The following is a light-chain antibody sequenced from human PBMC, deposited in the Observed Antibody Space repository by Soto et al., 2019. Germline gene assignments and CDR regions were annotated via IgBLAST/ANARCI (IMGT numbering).Light chain of an antibody. V-gene: IGKV3-15*01. J-gene: IGKJ2*01. Sequence: ELVMPQSPAPLSVSPGERATLSCRASQSISTELAWYQQKPGQPPRLLIYSASTRATGVPARFTGSGSGSEFTLTISGLQSEDFAVYYCQQGHNWPLTFGQGTRLEI. CDR3: QQGHNWPLT. CDR2: SAS. CDR1: QSISTE.